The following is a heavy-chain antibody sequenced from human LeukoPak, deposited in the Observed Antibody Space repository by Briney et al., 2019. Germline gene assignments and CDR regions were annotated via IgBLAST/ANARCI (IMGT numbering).Heavy chain of an antibody. Sequence: GGSLRLSCAASGFTFSSYSMNWVRQAPGKGLEWVSSISSSSYIYYADSVKGRFTIPRDNAKNSLYLQMNSLRAGDTAVYYCAGYAEGDYWGQGTLVTVSS. CDR3: AGYAEGDY. D-gene: IGHD5-12*01. CDR1: GFTFSSYS. V-gene: IGHV3-21*01. J-gene: IGHJ4*02. CDR2: ISSSSYI.